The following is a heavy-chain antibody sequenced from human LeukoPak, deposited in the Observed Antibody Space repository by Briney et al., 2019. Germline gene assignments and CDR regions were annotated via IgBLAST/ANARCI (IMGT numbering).Heavy chain of an antibody. Sequence: SVKVSCKASGGTFSSYAISWVRQAPGQGLEWMGGIIPIFGTANYAQKFQGRVTITADESTSTAYMELSSLRSEDTAVYYCAREGAYYYDSSGYYYMGYWGQGTLVTVSS. CDR2: IIPIFGTA. CDR1: GGTFSSYA. V-gene: IGHV1-69*01. D-gene: IGHD3-22*01. J-gene: IGHJ4*02. CDR3: AREGAYYYDSSGYYYMGY.